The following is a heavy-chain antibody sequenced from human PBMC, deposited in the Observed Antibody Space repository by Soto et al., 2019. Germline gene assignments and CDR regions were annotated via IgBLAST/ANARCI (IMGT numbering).Heavy chain of an antibody. CDR3: ARWVEVSLDYFDS. Sequence: QVQLQESGPGLVKPSQTLSLTCTVSGGSISNGYYYWSWVRQNPGKGLEWIGHIYHSGRTYYNPSLKSRVTISVDTSKIQFSLNLSSVTAADTAVYYCARWVEVSLDYFDSWGQGTPVTVSS. CDR1: GGSISNGYYY. J-gene: IGHJ4*02. V-gene: IGHV4-31*03. CDR2: IYHSGRT. D-gene: IGHD2-15*01.